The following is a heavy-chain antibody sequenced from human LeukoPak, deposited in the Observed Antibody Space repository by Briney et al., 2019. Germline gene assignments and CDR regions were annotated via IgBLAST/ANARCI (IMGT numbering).Heavy chain of an antibody. CDR3: ARVYSSSSPGVDY. Sequence: GGSLRLSCAVSGFTFSNYNMNWVRQAPGKGLEWVSYISSSSSYIYYAHSVKGRFTISRDNAKNSLYLQMNSLRVEDTAVYYCARVYSSSSPGVDYWGQGTLVTVSS. D-gene: IGHD6-6*01. CDR1: GFTFSNYN. J-gene: IGHJ4*02. CDR2: ISSSSSYI. V-gene: IGHV3-21*01.